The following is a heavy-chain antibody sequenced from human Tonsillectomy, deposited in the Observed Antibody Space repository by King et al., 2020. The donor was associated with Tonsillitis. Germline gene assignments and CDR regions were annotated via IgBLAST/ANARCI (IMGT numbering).Heavy chain of an antibody. CDR1: GFTFSSYS. D-gene: IGHD6-13*01. CDR2: ITSGSTTI. J-gene: IGHJ3*02. CDR3: ARDFGPQTSGWYRMGAFDI. V-gene: IGHV3-48*02. Sequence: VQLVESGGGLVQPGGSLRLSCTASGFTFSSYSMNWVRQAPGKGLEWVSYITSGSTTIYIADSVKGRFTISRDNAKNSLSLQMNSLRDEDTAVYYCARDFGPQTSGWYRMGAFDIWGQGAMVSVSS.